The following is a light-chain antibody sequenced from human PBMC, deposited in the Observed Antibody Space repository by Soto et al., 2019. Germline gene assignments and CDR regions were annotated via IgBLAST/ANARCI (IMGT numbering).Light chain of an antibody. CDR1: QSVSSN. J-gene: IGKJ1*01. CDR2: GAS. Sequence: EIVMTQSPVTLSVSPGERATLSCRASQSVSSNLAWYQQKPGQAPRLLIYGASTRATGIPARFSGSRSGTEFTLTISSLQSEDFGIYYCQQYDNWPRTFGQGTKVEI. V-gene: IGKV3-15*01. CDR3: QQYDNWPRT.